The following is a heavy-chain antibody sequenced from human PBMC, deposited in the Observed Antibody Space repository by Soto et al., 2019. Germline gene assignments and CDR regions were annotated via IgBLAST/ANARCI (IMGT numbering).Heavy chain of an antibody. CDR3: AKERLEEVGTFFEF. V-gene: IGHV3-23*01. J-gene: IGHJ4*01. Sequence: GSLRLSCEASGFTFSNYAMIFFRHAAGKGLEWVSGISGSGRDTYYADSVKGRLTISRDNAKNTLFLQMNSLRAEDAASYYCAKERLEEVGTFFEFWGHGILVTVSS. CDR2: ISGSGRDT. D-gene: IGHD6-13*01. CDR1: GFTFSNYA.